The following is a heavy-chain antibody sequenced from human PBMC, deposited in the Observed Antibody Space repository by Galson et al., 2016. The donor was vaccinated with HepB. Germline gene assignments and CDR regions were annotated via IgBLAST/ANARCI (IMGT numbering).Heavy chain of an antibody. CDR3: ARHRLVNNGWTACAA. Sequence: PALVKPTQTLTLTCTFSGFSVSSFPMCVSWIRQPPGKALEWLALIDWDDDKYYSTSLKTRLTISKDTSKNQVVLTMTNMDPADTATYYCARHRLVNNGWTACAAWGQGSLVTVSP. CDR1: GFSVSSFPMC. CDR2: IDWDDDK. J-gene: IGHJ5*02. D-gene: IGHD6-19*01. V-gene: IGHV2-70*13.